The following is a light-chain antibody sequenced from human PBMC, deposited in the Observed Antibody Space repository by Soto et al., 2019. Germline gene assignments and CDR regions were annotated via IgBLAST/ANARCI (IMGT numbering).Light chain of an antibody. CDR2: DNN. V-gene: IGLV1-51*01. CDR1: SSNIGNNY. CDR3: GTWDSSLSAVV. Sequence: QSVLTQPPSVSAAPGQKVTISCSGSSSNIGNNYVSWYQQLPGTAPKLLIYDNNNRPSGIPDRFSGSKSGTSATLGITGLQNGDEADYYCGTWDSSLSAVVFGGGTKLTVL. J-gene: IGLJ2*01.